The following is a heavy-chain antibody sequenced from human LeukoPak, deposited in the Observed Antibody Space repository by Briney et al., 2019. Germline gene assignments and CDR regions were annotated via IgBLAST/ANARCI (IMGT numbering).Heavy chain of an antibody. D-gene: IGHD5-18*01. CDR3: ARGGGTYGYGYYY. J-gene: IGHJ4*02. CDR2: INHSGST. V-gene: IGHV4-34*01. CDR1: GGSFSGYY. Sequence: PSETLSLTCAVYGGSFSGYYWSWIRQPPGKGLEWIGEINHSGSTNYNPSLKSRVTISVDTSKNQFSLKLSSVTAADTAVYYCARGGGTYGYGYYYWGQGTLVTVSS.